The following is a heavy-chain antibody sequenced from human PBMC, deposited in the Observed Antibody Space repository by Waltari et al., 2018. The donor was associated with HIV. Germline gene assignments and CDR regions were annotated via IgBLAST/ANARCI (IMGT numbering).Heavy chain of an antibody. CDR1: GFSFSSAW. J-gene: IGHJ4*01. D-gene: IGHD3-10*01. Sequence: RLVESGGDLVKPGGCLTLSCTASGFSFSSAWMNWVRQFPGKVREWIGRIRSKSEGEATDLAAAVKGRFTVSRDDSKNILYLQMSALKVDDTAVYFCSTEEVYGSGTCLDYWGQGTLVTV. CDR2: IRSKSEGEAT. V-gene: IGHV3-15*01. CDR3: STEEVYGSGTCLDY.